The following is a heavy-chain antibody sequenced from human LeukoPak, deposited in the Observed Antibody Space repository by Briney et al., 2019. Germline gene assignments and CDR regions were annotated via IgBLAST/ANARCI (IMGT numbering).Heavy chain of an antibody. D-gene: IGHD5-12*01. J-gene: IGHJ4*02. Sequence: PGGSLRLSCAASGFTVSFYWMTWVRQAPGKGLEWVASIKPDGSEKYYMDSVKGRFTISKDNADNSVYLQMNSLRAEDTAVYYCARGGSGYVYWGQGTLVTVSS. CDR2: IKPDGSEK. CDR1: GFTVSFYW. V-gene: IGHV3-7*01. CDR3: ARGGSGYVY.